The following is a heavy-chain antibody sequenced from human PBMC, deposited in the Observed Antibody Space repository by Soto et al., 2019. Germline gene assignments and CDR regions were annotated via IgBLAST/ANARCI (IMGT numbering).Heavy chain of an antibody. CDR1: GFTFSSYA. Sequence: GGSLRLSCAASGFTFSSYAMHWVRQAPGKGLEWVAVISYDGSNKYYADSVKGRFTISRTNSKNTLYLQMNSLRAEDTAVYYCARERGETGRYYYYYGMDVWGQGTTVTVSS. CDR3: ARERGETGRYYYYYGMDV. V-gene: IGHV3-30-3*01. CDR2: ISYDGSNK. D-gene: IGHD7-27*01. J-gene: IGHJ6*02.